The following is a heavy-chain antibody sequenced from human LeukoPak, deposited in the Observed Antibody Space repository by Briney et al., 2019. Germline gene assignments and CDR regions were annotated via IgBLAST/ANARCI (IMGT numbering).Heavy chain of an antibody. CDR3: ARAAGSYAFDI. D-gene: IGHD3-10*01. CDR1: KFTFSDSY. J-gene: IGHJ3*02. V-gene: IGHV3-11*04. CDR2: ISSSGTTM. Sequence: GGSLRLSCAASKFTFSDSYMGWIRQAPGKGLEWVSYISSSGTTMYYADSVKGRFTISRDNAKNSLYLQMNSLRAEDTAAYYCARAAGSYAFDIWGQGTMVTVSS.